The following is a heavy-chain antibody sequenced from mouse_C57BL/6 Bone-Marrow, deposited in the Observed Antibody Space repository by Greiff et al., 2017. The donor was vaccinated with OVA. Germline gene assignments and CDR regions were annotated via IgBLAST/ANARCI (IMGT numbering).Heavy chain of an antibody. CDR3: ARRDWED. J-gene: IGHJ3*01. Sequence: EVQLVESGGGLVKPGGSLKLSCAASGFTISDYGMHWVRQATEKGMEWVAYISSGSSTIYYADTVKGRFTISRDNAKNTLFLQMTSLRSEDTAMYYCARRDWEDWGQGTLVTVSA. V-gene: IGHV5-17*01. CDR2: ISSGSSTI. D-gene: IGHD4-1*01. CDR1: GFTISDYG.